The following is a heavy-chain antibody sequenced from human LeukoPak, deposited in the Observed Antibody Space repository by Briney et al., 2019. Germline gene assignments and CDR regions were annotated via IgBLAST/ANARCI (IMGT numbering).Heavy chain of an antibody. Sequence: SETLSLACAVYGWSFNDYYWNWVRQPPGKGLEWIGEINARGDTNYNPSLKSRVTISVDSSKNQFSLTLTSMIAADTAIYYCARGQVPAARGYNWFDPWGQGTLVTVSS. CDR2: INARGDT. V-gene: IGHV4-34*01. CDR1: GWSFNDYY. J-gene: IGHJ5*02. D-gene: IGHD2-2*01. CDR3: ARGQVPAARGYNWFDP.